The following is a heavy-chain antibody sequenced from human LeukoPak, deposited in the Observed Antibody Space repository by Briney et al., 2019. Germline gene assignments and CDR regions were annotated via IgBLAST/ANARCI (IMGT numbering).Heavy chain of an antibody. CDR1: GFTLSYFG. Sequence: GSLRLSCAASGFTLSYFGMNSVRHVPGNRQERVSSISRTSTNIYYADSVKGRFTISRDNAKSSVHLQMASLRDEDTAVYYCARDPDYYGSGTYFNHYFDYCGQGNLVTVSS. CDR2: ISRTSTNI. D-gene: IGHD3-10*01. V-gene: IGHV3-21*01. J-gene: IGHJ4*02. CDR3: ARDPDYYGSGTYFNHYFDY.